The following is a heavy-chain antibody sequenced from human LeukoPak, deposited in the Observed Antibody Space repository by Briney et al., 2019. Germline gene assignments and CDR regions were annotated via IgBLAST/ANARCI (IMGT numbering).Heavy chain of an antibody. Sequence: SVKVSCKASGGTFSNYAISWVRQAPGQGLEWIGGIIPVLATPSYAQSFQGRVTISADESTSTAYMDLSSLRPEDTAVYCCARSDYGEYSLQFNYFDLWGRGTLVAVSS. CDR3: ARSDYGEYSLQFNYFDL. D-gene: IGHD4-17*01. CDR1: GGTFSNYA. CDR2: IIPVLATP. J-gene: IGHJ2*01. V-gene: IGHV1-69*01.